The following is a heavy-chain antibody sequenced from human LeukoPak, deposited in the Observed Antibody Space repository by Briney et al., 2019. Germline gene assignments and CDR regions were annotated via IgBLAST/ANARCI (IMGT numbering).Heavy chain of an antibody. D-gene: IGHD6-13*01. CDR1: GLTFSSYS. J-gene: IGHJ4*02. Sequence: GGSLRLSCAVSGLTFSSYSMNWVRQAPGKGLEWVSSISSSSSYIYYADSVKGRFTISRDNAKNSLYLQMNSLRAEDAAVYYCARGLGIAAAGTGGGDYWGQGTLVTVSS. CDR3: ARGLGIAAAGTGGGDY. V-gene: IGHV3-21*01. CDR2: ISSSSSYI.